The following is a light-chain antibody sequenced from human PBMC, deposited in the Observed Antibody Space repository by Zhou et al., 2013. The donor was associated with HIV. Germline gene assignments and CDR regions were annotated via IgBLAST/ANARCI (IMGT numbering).Light chain of an antibody. Sequence: QSVLTQPPSVSGAPGQRVTISCTGSSPNIGAGSDVHWYQQLPGTAPKLLIYENNNRPSGVPDRFSGSKSDTSASLAITGLQAEDEADYYCQSYDSSLSGVVFGGGTKLTVL. CDR3: QSYDSSLSGVV. J-gene: IGLJ2*01. CDR1: SPNIGAGSD. V-gene: IGLV1-40*01. CDR2: ENN.